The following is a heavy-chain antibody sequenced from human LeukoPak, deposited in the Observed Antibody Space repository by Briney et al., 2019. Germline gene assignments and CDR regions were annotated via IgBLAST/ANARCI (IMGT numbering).Heavy chain of an antibody. CDR1: GFTFNSYA. CDR2: ISGSGGTT. Sequence: EGSLRLSCAASGFTFNSYAMTWVRQAPGKGLEWVSGISGSGGTTYYADSVKVRFTISRDSSKKTLYLQMNSLRAEDTAVYYCAKGSTASGRYYFDYWGQGTLVTVSS. D-gene: IGHD3-3*01. J-gene: IGHJ4*02. CDR3: AKGSTASGRYYFDY. V-gene: IGHV3-23*01.